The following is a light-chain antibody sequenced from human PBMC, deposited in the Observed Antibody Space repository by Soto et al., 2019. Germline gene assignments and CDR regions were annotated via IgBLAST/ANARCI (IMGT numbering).Light chain of an antibody. CDR1: SRGYNF. V-gene: IGLV2-23*01. CDR3: CSYANTTPVV. J-gene: IGLJ2*01. CDR2: EDS. Sequence: QSVLTQPASVSGAPGQLITISCTGTSRGYNFVSWYQQHPGKAPKLLIYEDSNRPSGVSNRFSGSKSGNTASLTISGLQAGDEADYHCCSYANTTPVVFGGGTKVTVL.